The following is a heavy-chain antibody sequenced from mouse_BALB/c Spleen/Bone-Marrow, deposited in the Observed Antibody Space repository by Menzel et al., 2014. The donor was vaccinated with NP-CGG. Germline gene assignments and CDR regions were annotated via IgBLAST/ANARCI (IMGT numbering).Heavy chain of an antibody. Sequence: VQLQQSGAELVRPGTSVKVSCKASGYAFTNYLIEWVKQRPGQGLEWIGVINPGSDATDYSEKFKGKATLTADKSSSTAYMQLSSLTSDDPAVYFCARCLTGTSAMDYWGQGTSVTVSS. J-gene: IGHJ4*01. D-gene: IGHD4-1*01. CDR2: INPGSDAT. CDR3: ARCLTGTSAMDY. V-gene: IGHV1-54*01. CDR1: GYAFTNYL.